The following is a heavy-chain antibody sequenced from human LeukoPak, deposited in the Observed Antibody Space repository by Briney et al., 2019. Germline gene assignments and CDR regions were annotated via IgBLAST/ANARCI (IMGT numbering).Heavy chain of an antibody. CDR2: IYYSGST. Sequence: SETLSLTCTVSGGSISSSSYYWGWIRQPPGKGLEWIGYIYYSGSTNYNPSLKSRVTISVDTSKNQFSLKLSSVTAADTAVYYCAREGYYYGSGALNWFDPWGQGTLVTVSS. D-gene: IGHD3-10*01. J-gene: IGHJ5*02. CDR1: GGSISSSSYY. V-gene: IGHV4-61*05. CDR3: AREGYYYGSGALNWFDP.